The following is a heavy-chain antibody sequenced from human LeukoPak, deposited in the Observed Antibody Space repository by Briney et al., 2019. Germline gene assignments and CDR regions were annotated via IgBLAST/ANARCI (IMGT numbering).Heavy chain of an antibody. CDR3: ARRVRRDGYNSMYYFDY. Sequence: SETLSLACTVSGGSISSYYWSWIRQPPGKGLEWIGYIYYSGSTNYNPSLKSRVTISVDTSKNQFSLKLSSVTAADTAVYYCARRVRRDGYNSMYYFDYWGQGTLVTVSS. CDR2: IYYSGST. D-gene: IGHD5-24*01. J-gene: IGHJ4*02. V-gene: IGHV4-59*01. CDR1: GGSISSYY.